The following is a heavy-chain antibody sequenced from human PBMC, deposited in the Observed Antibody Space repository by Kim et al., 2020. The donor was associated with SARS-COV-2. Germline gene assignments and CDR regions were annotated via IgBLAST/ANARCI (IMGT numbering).Heavy chain of an antibody. Sequence: YNPSLKSRVTISVDTSKNQFSRKLSSVTAADTAVYYWARSLYGLGDFDYWGQGTLVTVSS. V-gene: IGHV4-30-2*05. D-gene: IGHD3-10*01. CDR3: ARSLYGLGDFDY. J-gene: IGHJ4*02.